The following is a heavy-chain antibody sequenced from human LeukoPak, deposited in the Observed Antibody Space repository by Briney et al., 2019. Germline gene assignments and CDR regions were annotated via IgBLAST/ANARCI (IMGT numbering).Heavy chain of an antibody. V-gene: IGHV1-69*13. CDR2: IIPMFGTA. CDR1: GGTFSSYA. CDR3: ARAIKNGGSDY. Sequence: GASVKVSCKASGGTFSSYAISWVRQAPGQGLEWMGGIIPMFGTANYAEKFQGRVTITADESTSTAYMELSSLRSEDTAVYYCARAIKNGGSDYWGQGTLVTVSS. D-gene: IGHD4-23*01. J-gene: IGHJ4*02.